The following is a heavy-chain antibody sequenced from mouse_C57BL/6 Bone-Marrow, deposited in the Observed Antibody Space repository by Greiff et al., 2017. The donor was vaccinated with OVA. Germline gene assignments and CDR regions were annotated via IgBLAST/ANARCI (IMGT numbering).Heavy chain of an antibody. J-gene: IGHJ2*01. CDR2: IDPENGDT. CDR3: TTLGYYVDY. V-gene: IGHV14-4*01. Sequence: EVKVEESGAELVRPGASVKLSCTASGFNIKDDYMHWVKQRPEQGLEWIGWIDPENGDTEYASKFQGKATITADTSSNTAYLQLSSLTSEDTAVYYCTTLGYYVDYWGQGTTLTVSS. CDR1: GFNIKDDY.